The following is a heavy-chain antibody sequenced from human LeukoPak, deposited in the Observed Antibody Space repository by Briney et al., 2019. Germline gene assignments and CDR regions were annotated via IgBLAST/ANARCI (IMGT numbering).Heavy chain of an antibody. V-gene: IGHV1-18*01. D-gene: IGHD3-10*01. CDR2: ISAYNGNT. CDR1: GYTFTSYG. CDR3: ARDNAGSMVRGVSDAFDI. J-gene: IGHJ3*02. Sequence: ASVKVSCKASGYTFTSYGISWVRQAPGQGLEWMGWISAYNGNTNYAQKLQGGVTMTTDTSTSTAYMELRSLRSDDTAVYYCARDNAGSMVRGVSDAFDIWGQGTMVTVSS.